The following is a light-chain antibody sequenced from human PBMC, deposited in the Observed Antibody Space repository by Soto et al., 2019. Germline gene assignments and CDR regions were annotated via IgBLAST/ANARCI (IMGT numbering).Light chain of an antibody. CDR3: SSYAGSSTDV. CDR2: EAT. V-gene: IGLV2-23*01. CDR1: SSDIGTYNV. Sequence: QSALTQLASASVSPGQSITISCSGTSSDIGTYNVVSLYQQHPGNAPTVMIYEATTRPPGVSNRFSGSTSGNTASLTISGLQAEDEADYYCSSYAGSSTDVFGTGTKVTVL. J-gene: IGLJ1*01.